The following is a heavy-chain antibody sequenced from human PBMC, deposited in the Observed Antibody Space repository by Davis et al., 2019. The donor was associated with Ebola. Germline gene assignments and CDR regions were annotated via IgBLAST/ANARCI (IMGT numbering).Heavy chain of an antibody. D-gene: IGHD3-3*01. CDR2: ISVSGGTT. CDR3: AKDIRARAFGVVLDV. J-gene: IGHJ6*04. CDR1: GFTFSSYA. V-gene: IGHV3-23*01. Sequence: PGGSLRLSCAAPGFTFSSYAMNWVRQAPGKGLEWVSTISVSGGTTYYGDSVKGRFTISRDNSKKTLYLQMNSLRAEDTAVDYCAKDIRARAFGVVLDVWGKGTTVTVSS.